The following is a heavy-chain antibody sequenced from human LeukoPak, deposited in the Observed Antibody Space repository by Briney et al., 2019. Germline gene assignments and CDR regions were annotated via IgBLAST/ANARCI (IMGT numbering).Heavy chain of an antibody. CDR1: GGSFSGYY. V-gene: IGHV4-34*01. Sequence: PSETLSLTCAVYGGSFSGYYWSWIRQPPGKGLEWIGEINHSGSTNYNPSLKGRVTISVDTSKNQFSLKLSSVTAADTAVYYCARSRITMIVVVRGLALDIWGQGTMVTVSS. CDR3: ARSRITMIVVVRGLALDI. J-gene: IGHJ3*02. D-gene: IGHD3-22*01. CDR2: INHSGST.